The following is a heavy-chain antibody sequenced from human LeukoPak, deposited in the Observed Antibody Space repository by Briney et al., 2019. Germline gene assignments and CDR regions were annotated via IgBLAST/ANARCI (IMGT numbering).Heavy chain of an antibody. J-gene: IGHJ5*02. Sequence: SETLSLTCSVSGGTISSYNWSWIRQPPGKGLEWIGYIYYSGSTNYNPSLKSRVTVSLDTSKNQFSLKLSSVTAADTAVYYCARHDSIVGGNWFDPWGQGTLATVSS. V-gene: IGHV4-59*08. D-gene: IGHD1-26*01. CDR3: ARHDSIVGGNWFDP. CDR1: GGTISSYN. CDR2: IYYSGST.